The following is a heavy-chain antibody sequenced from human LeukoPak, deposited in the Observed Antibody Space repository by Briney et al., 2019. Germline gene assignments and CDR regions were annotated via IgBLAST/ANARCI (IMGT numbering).Heavy chain of an antibody. V-gene: IGHV1-2*02. CDR1: GYTFTTYA. CDR2: INPNSGGT. Sequence: GASVTVSCTASGYTFTTYAMNWVRQALGQGLEWMGWINPNSGGTNYAQKFQGRVTMTRDTSISTAYMELSRLRSDDTAVYYCARDDSSGYYYYYMDVWGKGTTVTISS. CDR3: ARDDSSGYYYYYMDV. J-gene: IGHJ6*03. D-gene: IGHD3-22*01.